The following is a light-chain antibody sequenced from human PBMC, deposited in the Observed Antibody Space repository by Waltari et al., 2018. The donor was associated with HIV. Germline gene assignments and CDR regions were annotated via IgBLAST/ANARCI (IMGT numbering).Light chain of an antibody. CDR1: ALPKQY. J-gene: IGLJ1*01. CDR3: QSADSSGTYV. Sequence: SYELTQPPSVSVSPGQTARITCSGDALPKQYAYWYQQKPGQAPVLVIDKYSERPSGIPERFAGSSSGTTVTLTISGVQAEDEADYYCQSADSSGTYVFGTGTKVTVL. CDR2: KYS. V-gene: IGLV3-25*03.